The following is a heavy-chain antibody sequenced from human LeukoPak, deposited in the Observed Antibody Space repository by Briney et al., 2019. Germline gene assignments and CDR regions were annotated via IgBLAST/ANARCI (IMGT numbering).Heavy chain of an antibody. J-gene: IGHJ4*02. D-gene: IGHD1-26*01. V-gene: IGHV3-66*01. CDR2: IYSGGNT. Sequence: GGSLRLSCAASGFTVSSNYMSWVRQAPGKGLEWVSVIYSGGNTYYADSVKGRFTISRDNSKNTLYLQMNSLRAEDTAVYYCARGLLEATTSYFDYWGQGTLVTVSS. CDR1: GFTVSSNY. CDR3: ARGLLEATTSYFDY.